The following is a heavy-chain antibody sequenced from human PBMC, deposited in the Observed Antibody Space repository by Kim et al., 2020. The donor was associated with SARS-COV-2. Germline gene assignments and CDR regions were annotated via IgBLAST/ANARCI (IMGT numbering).Heavy chain of an antibody. V-gene: IGHV3-30*18. CDR1: GFTFSSSG. CDR2: ISYDGSNK. J-gene: IGHJ4*02. CDR3: AKDAPPGYYYGSGYYFDY. D-gene: IGHD3-10*01. Sequence: GGSLRLSCAASGFTFSSSGMHWVRQAPGKGLEWVAVISYDGSNKYYADSVKGRFTISRDNSKNTLYLQMNSLRAEDTAVYYCAKDAPPGYYYGSGYYFDYWGQGTLVTVSS.